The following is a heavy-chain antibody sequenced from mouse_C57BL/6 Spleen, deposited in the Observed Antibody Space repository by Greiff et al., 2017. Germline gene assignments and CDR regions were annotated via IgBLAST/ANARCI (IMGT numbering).Heavy chain of an antibody. V-gene: IGHV1-19*01. CDR1: GYTFTDYY. J-gene: IGHJ4*01. CDR3: ARGGNYGAMDY. CDR2: INPYNGGT. D-gene: IGHD2-1*01. Sequence: VQLQQSGPVLVKPGASVKMSCKASGYTFTDYYMNWVKQSHGKSLEWIGVINPYNGGTSYNQKFKGKATLTVDKSSSTAYMELNSLTSEDSAVYYFARGGNYGAMDYWGQGTSVTVSS.